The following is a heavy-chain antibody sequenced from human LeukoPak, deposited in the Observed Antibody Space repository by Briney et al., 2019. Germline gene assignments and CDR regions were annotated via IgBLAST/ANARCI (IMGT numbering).Heavy chain of an antibody. CDR1: GGSISSHY. D-gene: IGHD2/OR15-2a*01. CDR3: AALKYYYFDY. V-gene: IGHV4-59*11. Sequence: SETLSLTCTVSGGSISSHYWSWIRQPPGKGLEWIGYIYYSGSTNYNPPLKSRVTISVDTSKNQFSLKLSSVTAADTAVYYCAALKYYYFDYWGQGTLVTVSS. CDR2: IYYSGST. J-gene: IGHJ4*02.